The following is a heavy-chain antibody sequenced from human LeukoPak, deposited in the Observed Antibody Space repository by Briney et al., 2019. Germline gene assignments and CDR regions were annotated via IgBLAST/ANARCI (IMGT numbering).Heavy chain of an antibody. V-gene: IGHV4-59*01. J-gene: IGHJ4*02. CDR1: GGSISSYY. Sequence: PSETLSLTCTVSGGSISSYYWSWIRQPPGKGLEWIGYIYYSGSTNYNPSLKSRVTISVDTSKNQFSLKLSSVTAADTAVYYCARGGWLLPFDYWGQGTLVTVSS. CDR3: ARGGWLLPFDY. D-gene: IGHD2-15*01. CDR2: IYYSGST.